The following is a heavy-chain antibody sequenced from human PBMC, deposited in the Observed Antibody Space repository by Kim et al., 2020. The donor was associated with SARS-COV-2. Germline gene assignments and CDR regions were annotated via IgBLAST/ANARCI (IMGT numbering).Heavy chain of an antibody. D-gene: IGHD3-22*01. J-gene: IGHJ4*02. CDR2: IIPIFGTA. CDR3: ARARPYYYDSSGFGYFDY. V-gene: IGHV1-69*13. Sequence: SVKVSCKASGGTFSSYAISWVRQAPGQGLEWMGGIIPIFGTANYAQKFQGRVTITADESTSTAYMELSSLRSEDTAVYYCARARPYYYDSSGFGYFDYWGQGPLVTVSS. CDR1: GGTFSSYA.